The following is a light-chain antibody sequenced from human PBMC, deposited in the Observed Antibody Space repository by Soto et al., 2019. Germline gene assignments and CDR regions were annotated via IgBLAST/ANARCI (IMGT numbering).Light chain of an antibody. CDR1: QSISSR. V-gene: IGKV1-5*01. Sequence: DIQMTQSPSTLSASVGDRVTITCRASQSISSRLAWYQQKPGKAPKLLIYDASSLESGVPSRFSGSGSGTEFTLTISSLQPDDFATYYCQQYNSYSWTFGQGTKEEIK. J-gene: IGKJ1*01. CDR3: QQYNSYSWT. CDR2: DAS.